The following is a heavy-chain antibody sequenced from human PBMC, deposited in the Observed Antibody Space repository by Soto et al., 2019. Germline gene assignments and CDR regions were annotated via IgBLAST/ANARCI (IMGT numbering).Heavy chain of an antibody. CDR2: ISGSGSTI. CDR3: ASFPSGYDDY. D-gene: IGHD5-12*01. V-gene: IGHV3-48*03. CDR1: GFTFSSYE. Sequence: GGSLRLSCAASGFTFSSYEMNWVRQAPGKGLEWVSYISGSGSTIYYADSVKGRFTISRDNAKNSLYLQMNSLRAEDTAVYYCASFPSGYDDYWGQGTLVTVSS. J-gene: IGHJ4*02.